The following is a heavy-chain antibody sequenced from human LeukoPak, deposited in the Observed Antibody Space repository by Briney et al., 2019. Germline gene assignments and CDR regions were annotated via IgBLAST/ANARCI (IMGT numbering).Heavy chain of an antibody. J-gene: IGHJ3*02. CDR3: ATTLYSGIYGDAFDM. Sequence: GESLKISCQGSGYSFTSYWIGWVRQMPGKGLEWMGIMYPGDSETRYSPSFQSQVTISADQSISTAYLQWSSLKASDTAMYYCATTLYSGIYGDAFDMWGQGTMVTVSS. D-gene: IGHD1-26*01. CDR1: GYSFTSYW. V-gene: IGHV5-51*01. CDR2: MYPGDSET.